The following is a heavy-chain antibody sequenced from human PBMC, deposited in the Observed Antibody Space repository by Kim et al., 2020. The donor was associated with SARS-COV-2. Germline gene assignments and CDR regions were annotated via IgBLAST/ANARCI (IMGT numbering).Heavy chain of an antibody. V-gene: IGHV3-74*01. CDR3: ARDRARAKDY. J-gene: IGHJ4*02. CDR1: GFTFSNYW. CDR2: IKSDDSST. Sequence: GGSLRLSCEASGFTFSNYWMHCVRQAPGKGLVWVAHIKSDDSSTNYADSVKGRFTISRDNAKKTLYLQMNSLRVEDTAVYYCARDRARAKDYWGQGTLVTVSS.